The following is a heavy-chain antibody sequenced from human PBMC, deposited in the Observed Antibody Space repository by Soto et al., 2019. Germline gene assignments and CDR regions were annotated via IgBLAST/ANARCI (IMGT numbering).Heavy chain of an antibody. CDR1: GFTFSSYA. D-gene: IGHD2-15*01. CDR3: AKGEIDSTPEGGFDY. J-gene: IGHJ4*02. CDR2: ISGSGGST. Sequence: EVQLLESGGGLVQPGGSLRLSCAASGFTFSSYAMSWVRQAPGKGLECVSAISGSGGSTYYADSVKERFTISRDNSKNTLYLQMNSLRAEDTAVYYCAKGEIDSTPEGGFDYWGQGTLVTVSS. V-gene: IGHV3-23*01.